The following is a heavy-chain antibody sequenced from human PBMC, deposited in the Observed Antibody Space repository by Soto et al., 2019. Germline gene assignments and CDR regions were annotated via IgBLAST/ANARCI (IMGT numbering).Heavy chain of an antibody. D-gene: IGHD3-3*01. Sequence: AETLSLTCAVYGGSFSGYYWSWIRQPRGKGLEWIGEINHSGSTNYNPSLKSRVTISVDTSKHQFSLKLSSVTAADTAVYYCARGRRHYDFWRGPRRYFDYWGQGTLVTVSS. J-gene: IGHJ4*02. CDR2: INHSGST. CDR1: GGSFSGYY. CDR3: ARGRRHYDFWRGPRRYFDY. V-gene: IGHV4-34*01.